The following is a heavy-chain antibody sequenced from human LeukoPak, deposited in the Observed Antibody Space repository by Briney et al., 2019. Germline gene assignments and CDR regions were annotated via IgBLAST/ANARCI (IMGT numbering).Heavy chain of an antibody. CDR2: IIPIFGTA. D-gene: IGHD6-6*01. CDR1: GGTFSSYA. CDR3: ARGPMSIAARKPSFDY. V-gene: IGHV1-69*05. Sequence: GASVKVSCKASGGTFSSYAISWVRQAPGQGLEWMGGIIPIFGTANYAQKFQGRVTITTDESTSTAYMELSSLRSEDTAVYYCARGPMSIAARKPSFDYWGQGTLVTVSS. J-gene: IGHJ4*02.